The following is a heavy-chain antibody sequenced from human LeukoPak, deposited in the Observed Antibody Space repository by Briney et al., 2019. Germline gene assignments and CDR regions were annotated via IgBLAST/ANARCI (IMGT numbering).Heavy chain of an antibody. CDR2: INSDGSST. V-gene: IGHV3-74*01. D-gene: IGHD2-2*01. CDR1: GFTFSSYW. Sequence: GGSLRLSCAASGFTFSSYWMHWVRQAPGKGLVWVSCINSDGSSTSYADSVKGRFTISRDNAKNTLYLQMNSLRAEDTAVYYCARARGYCSSTSCYEGGFDYWGQGTLVTVSS. J-gene: IGHJ4*02. CDR3: ARARGYCSSTSCYEGGFDY.